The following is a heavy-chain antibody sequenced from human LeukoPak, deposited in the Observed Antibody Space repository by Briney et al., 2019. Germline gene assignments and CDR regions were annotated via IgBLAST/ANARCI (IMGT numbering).Heavy chain of an antibody. J-gene: IGHJ4*02. Sequence: ASVKVSCKASGYTFTSYDINWVRQATGQGLEWMGWMNPNSGNTGYAQKFQGRVTMTRNTSISTAYMELSSLRSEDTAVYYCATPVGYCSSTSCPFDYWGQGTLVTVSS. CDR2: MNPNSGNT. D-gene: IGHD2-2*01. CDR3: ATPVGYCSSTSCPFDY. CDR1: GYTFTSYD. V-gene: IGHV1-8*01.